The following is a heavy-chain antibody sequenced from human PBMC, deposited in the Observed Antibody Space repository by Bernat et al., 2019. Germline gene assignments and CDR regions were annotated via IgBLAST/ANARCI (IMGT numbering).Heavy chain of an antibody. V-gene: IGHV4-38-2*02. Sequence: QVQLQESGPGLVKPSETLSLTCAVSGYSISSGYYWGWIRQPPGKGLEWIRSIYHSGSTYYNPSLKSRVTISVDTSKNQFSLKLSSVTAADTAVYYCARDQGSSWYKKYNWFDPWGQGTLVTVSS. J-gene: IGHJ5*02. CDR3: ARDQGSSWYKKYNWFDP. D-gene: IGHD6-13*01. CDR2: IYHSGST. CDR1: GYSISSGYY.